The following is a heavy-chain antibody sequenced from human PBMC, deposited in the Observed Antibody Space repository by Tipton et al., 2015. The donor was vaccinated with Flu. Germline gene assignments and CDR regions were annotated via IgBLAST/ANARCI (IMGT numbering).Heavy chain of an antibody. Sequence: TLSLTCAVSGYSIRTNYYWGWMRQPPGKGLEWIGNIHNSGRTYYNPSLKSRVTISIDTSKNYFSLRLSPVTAADTAMYYCGGPSTQDYYDSSISTDAFDIWGQGTMVTVSS. CDR3: GGPSTQDYYDSSISTDAFDI. CDR1: GYSIRTNYY. V-gene: IGHV4-38-2*01. D-gene: IGHD3-22*01. J-gene: IGHJ3*02. CDR2: IHNSGRT.